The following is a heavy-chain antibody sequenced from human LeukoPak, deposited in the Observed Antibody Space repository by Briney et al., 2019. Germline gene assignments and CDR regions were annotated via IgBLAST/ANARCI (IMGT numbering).Heavy chain of an antibody. CDR3: ASSWYEDYYYYYYMDV. J-gene: IGHJ6*03. D-gene: IGHD6-13*01. CDR1: GGSIRSTSYY. CDR2: LHSTGTT. Sequence: SETLSLTCSVSGGSIRSTSYYWAWIRQPPGKGLEWIGSLHSTGTTNYNPSLKSRITMSVDTSKNQFSLKLSSVTAADTAVYYCASSWYEDYYYYYYMDVWGKGTTVTVSS. V-gene: IGHV4-39*07.